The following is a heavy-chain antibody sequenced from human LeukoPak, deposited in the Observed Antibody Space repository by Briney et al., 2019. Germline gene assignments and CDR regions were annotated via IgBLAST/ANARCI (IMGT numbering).Heavy chain of an antibody. J-gene: IGHJ4*02. Sequence: GGSLRLSCAASGFTFGSYAMYWVRQAPGKGLEWVSGISGSGGSTFYADSVKGRFTISRDNSENTVYLQMNSLRAEDTAVYYCAKYINVPGTQLLGDYWGQGALVAVSS. V-gene: IGHV3-23*01. CDR3: AKYINVPGTQLLGDY. CDR1: GFTFGSYA. CDR2: ISGSGGST. D-gene: IGHD1-1*01.